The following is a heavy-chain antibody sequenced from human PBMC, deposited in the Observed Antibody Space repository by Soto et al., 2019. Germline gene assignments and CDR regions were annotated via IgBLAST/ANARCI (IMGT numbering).Heavy chain of an antibody. Sequence: EKGQEWVSAISGSGGSTYYADSVKGRFTISRDNSKNTLYLQMNSLRAEDTAVYYCSKVVHVVRGVSADPYVLAFRVQGSLV. CDR2: ISGSGGST. D-gene: IGHD3-10*01. V-gene: IGHV3-23*01. J-gene: IGHJ4*02. CDR3: SKVVHVVRGVSADPYVLAF.